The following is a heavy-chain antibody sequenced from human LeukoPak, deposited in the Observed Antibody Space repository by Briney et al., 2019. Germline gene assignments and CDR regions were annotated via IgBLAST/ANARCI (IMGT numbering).Heavy chain of an antibody. CDR1: GFTFSSYE. V-gene: IGHV3-48*03. CDR2: ITNSGSTI. D-gene: IGHD6-6*01. Sequence: GGSLRLSCAASGFTFSSYEMNWVRQAPGKGLDRVSYITNSGSTIYYADSVKGRFTISRDNAKNSLYLQMNSLRAEDTAVYYCARDENSGGIDYWGQGTLVTVSS. J-gene: IGHJ4*02. CDR3: ARDENSGGIDY.